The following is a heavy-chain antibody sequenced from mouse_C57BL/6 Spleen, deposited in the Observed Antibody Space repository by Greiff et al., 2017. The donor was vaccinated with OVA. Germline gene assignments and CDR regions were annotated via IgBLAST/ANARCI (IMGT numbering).Heavy chain of an antibody. J-gene: IGHJ2*01. CDR2: IDPSDSET. Sequence: QVQLQQPGAELVRPGSSVKLSCKASGYTFTSYWMHWVKQRPIQGLEWIGNIDPSDSETHYNQKFKDKATLTVDKSSSTAYMQLSSLTSEDSAVYYGARKREGNPLYYFDYWGQGTTLTVSS. CDR1: GYTFTSYW. D-gene: IGHD2-1*01. CDR3: ARKREGNPLYYFDY. V-gene: IGHV1-52*01.